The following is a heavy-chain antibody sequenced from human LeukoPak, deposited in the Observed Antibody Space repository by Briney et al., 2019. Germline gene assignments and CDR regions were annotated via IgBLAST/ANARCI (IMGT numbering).Heavy chain of an antibody. D-gene: IGHD6-19*01. V-gene: IGHV4-59*01. J-gene: IGHJ4*02. CDR2: IYYIGNT. CDR1: GGSISSYY. CDR3: ARASEPLAVAGSSFDY. Sequence: MSSETLSLTCTVSGGSISSYYWSWIRQPPGKGLEWIGYIYYIGNTNYNPSLKSRVTISVDTSKNQFSLKLSSVTAADTAVYYCARASEPLAVAGSSFDYWGQGTLVTVSS.